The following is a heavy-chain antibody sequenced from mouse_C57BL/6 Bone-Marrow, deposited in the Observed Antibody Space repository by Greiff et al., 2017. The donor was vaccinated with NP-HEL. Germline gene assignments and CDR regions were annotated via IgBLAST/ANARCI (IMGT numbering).Heavy chain of an antibody. J-gene: IGHJ2*01. CDR3: TTRIYRTGGFDY. V-gene: IGHV14-4*01. D-gene: IGHD1-1*01. CDR1: GFNIKDDY. Sequence: VQLQQSGAELVRPGASVKLSCTASGFNIKDDYMHWVKQRPEQGLEWIGWIDPENGDTEYASKFQGKATITADTSSNTAYLQLSSLTSEDTAVYYCTTRIYRTGGFDYWGQGTTLTVSS. CDR2: IDPENGDT.